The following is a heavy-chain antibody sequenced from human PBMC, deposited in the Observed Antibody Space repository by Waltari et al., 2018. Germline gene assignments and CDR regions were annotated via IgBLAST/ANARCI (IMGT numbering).Heavy chain of an antibody. V-gene: IGHV4-39*01. D-gene: IGHD5-12*01. CDR2: ISYNGAT. J-gene: IGHJ3*01. Sequence: QLQLQESGPGLVKPSETLSLSCSVPGGSITSNRHYWGWIRQPPGQGLEWIGTISYNGATYSSPSLRGRVTVSRDTSMNQLSLKLGSVTAADTAVYYCATYIGASIGTAAFDVWGQGTMVTVSS. CDR1: GGSITSNRHY. CDR3: ATYIGASIGTAAFDV.